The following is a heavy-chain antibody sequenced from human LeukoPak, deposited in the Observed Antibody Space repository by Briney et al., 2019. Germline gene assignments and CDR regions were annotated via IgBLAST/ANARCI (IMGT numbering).Heavy chain of an antibody. J-gene: IGHJ4*02. CDR2: IYTSGTT. CDR1: GGSISSYY. CDR3: ARLSTVTTSFDY. D-gene: IGHD4-17*01. Sequence: TETLSLTCTVSGGSISSYYWSWIRQPAGKGLEWIGRIYTSGTTHYNPSLKSRVTMSVDTSKNQFSLKLSSVTAADTAVYYCARLSTVTTSFDYWGQGTLVTVSS. V-gene: IGHV4-4*07.